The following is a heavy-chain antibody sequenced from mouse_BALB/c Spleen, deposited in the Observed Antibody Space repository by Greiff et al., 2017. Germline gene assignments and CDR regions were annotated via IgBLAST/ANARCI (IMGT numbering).Heavy chain of an antibody. D-gene: IGHD1-2*01. CDR1: GFNIKDTY. CDR2: IDPANGNT. Sequence: VQLQQSGAELVKPGASVKLSCTASGFNIKDTYMHWVKQRPEQGLEWIGRIDPANGNTKYDPKFQGKATITADTSSNTAYLQLSSLTSEDTAVYYCAYYDGYVDWYFDVWGAGTTVTVSS. J-gene: IGHJ1*01. V-gene: IGHV14-3*02. CDR3: AYYDGYVDWYFDV.